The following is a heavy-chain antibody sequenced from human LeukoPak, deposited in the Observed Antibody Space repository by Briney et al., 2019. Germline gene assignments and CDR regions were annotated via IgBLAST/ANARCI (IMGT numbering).Heavy chain of an antibody. CDR2: ISSSGSTI. D-gene: IGHD2-2*01. V-gene: IGHV3-11*04. Sequence: GGSLRLSCAASGFTFSDYYMSWIRQAPGKGLEWVSYISSSGSTIYYADSVKGRFTISRDNAKNSLYLQMSSLRAEDTAVYYCARDCSSTSCTDSFDYWGQGTLVTVSS. J-gene: IGHJ4*02. CDR3: ARDCSSTSCTDSFDY. CDR1: GFTFSDYY.